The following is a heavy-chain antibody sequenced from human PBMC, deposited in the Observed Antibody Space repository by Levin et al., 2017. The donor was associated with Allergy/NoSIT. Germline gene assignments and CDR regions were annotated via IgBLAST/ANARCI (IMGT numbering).Heavy chain of an antibody. D-gene: IGHD3-3*01. Sequence: GESLKISCAASGFTFRSYSMNWVRQAPGKGLEWLSYISDSSNMIYYADSVKGRFTISRDNAKNSLYLQMNSLRADDTAVYYCVRDYHDVWSGYYPDAFDIWGRGTVVTVSS. CDR2: ISDSSNMI. J-gene: IGHJ3*02. V-gene: IGHV3-48*01. CDR1: GFTFRSYS. CDR3: VRDYHDVWSGYYPDAFDI.